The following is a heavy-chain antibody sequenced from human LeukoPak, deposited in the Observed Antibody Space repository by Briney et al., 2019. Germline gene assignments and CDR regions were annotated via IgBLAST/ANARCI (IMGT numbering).Heavy chain of an antibody. Sequence: GGSLRLSCAASGFSFSSYGMHWVRQAPGKGLEWVAVISYDGSNKFYADSVKGRFTISRDNSKNTLYLQMNSLRAEDTAVYYCAKLGYSSGWYDFQIDALDFWGQGTMVTVSS. CDR3: AKLGYSSGWYDFQIDALDF. V-gene: IGHV3-30*18. CDR2: ISYDGSNK. J-gene: IGHJ3*01. CDR1: GFSFSSYG. D-gene: IGHD6-19*01.